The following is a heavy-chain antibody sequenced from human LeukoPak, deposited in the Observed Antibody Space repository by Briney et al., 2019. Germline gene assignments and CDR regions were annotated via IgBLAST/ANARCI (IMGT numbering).Heavy chain of an antibody. CDR3: ARSPARGWFDP. CDR1: GFTFSSYS. V-gene: IGHV3-21*01. CDR2: ISSSSSYM. D-gene: IGHD2-2*01. Sequence: GGSLRLSCAASGFTFSSYSMNWVRQAPGKGLEWVSSISSSSSYMYYADSVKGRFTISRDNAKNSLYLQMNSLRVEDTAVYYCARSPARGWFDPWGQGTLVTVSS. J-gene: IGHJ5*02.